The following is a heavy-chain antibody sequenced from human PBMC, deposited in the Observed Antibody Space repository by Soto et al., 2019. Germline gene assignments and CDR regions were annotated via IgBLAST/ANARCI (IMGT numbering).Heavy chain of an antibody. CDR3: ATTRLLAAAGTWNWFDP. V-gene: IGHV4-31*03. J-gene: IGHJ5*02. CDR1: GGSISSGGYY. D-gene: IGHD6-13*01. CDR2: IYYSGST. Sequence: SETLSLTCTVSGGSISSGGYYWSWIRQHPGKGLEWIGYIYYSGSTYYNPSLKSRVAISVDTSKNQFSLKLSSVTAADTAVYYCATTRLLAAAGTWNWFDPWGQGTLVTVSS.